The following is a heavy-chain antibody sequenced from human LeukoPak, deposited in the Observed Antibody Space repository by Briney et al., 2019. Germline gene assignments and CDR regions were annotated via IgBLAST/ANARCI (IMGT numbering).Heavy chain of an antibody. CDR1: GYTFTSYG. CDR3: ARDPERGEWP. V-gene: IGHV1-18*01. D-gene: IGHD3-3*01. J-gene: IGHJ5*02. Sequence: ASVKVSCKASGYTFTSYGISWVRQAPGQGLEWMGWISAYNGNTNYAQKLQGRVTLTTDTSTSTAYIELSRLRSDGTAVYYCARDPERGEWPWGQGTLVTVSP. CDR2: ISAYNGNT.